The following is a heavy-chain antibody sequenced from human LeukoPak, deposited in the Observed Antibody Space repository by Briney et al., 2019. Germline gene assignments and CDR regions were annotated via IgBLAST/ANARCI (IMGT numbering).Heavy chain of an antibody. Sequence: PGGSLRLSCSASGFTFSSYWMSWVRQAPGKGLEWVTNIKQDGSEKYYVDSVKGRFTISRDNAKNPLSLQMNSLRAEDTAMYYCARMDIGLVRDWGQGTLVTVSS. CDR3: ARMDIGLVRD. CDR2: IKQDGSEK. D-gene: IGHD3-10*01. CDR1: GFTFSSYW. V-gene: IGHV3-7*01. J-gene: IGHJ4*02.